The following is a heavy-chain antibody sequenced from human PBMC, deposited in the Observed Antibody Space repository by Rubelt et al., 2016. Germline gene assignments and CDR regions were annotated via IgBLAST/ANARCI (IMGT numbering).Heavy chain of an antibody. CDR3: ARLYSSTWTPYYFDY. V-gene: IGHV4-61*05. J-gene: IGHJ4*02. Sequence: QLQLQESGPGLVKPSETLSLTCTVSGGSLSSSAYYWGWIRQPPGKGLEWIGYISYSGSTNYNPALRSRVTISVDTSKNQFSLNRSYVTAADTALYYCARLYSSTWTPYYFDYWGQGTLVTVSS. CDR2: ISYSGST. CDR1: GGSLSSSAYY. D-gene: IGHD6-13*01.